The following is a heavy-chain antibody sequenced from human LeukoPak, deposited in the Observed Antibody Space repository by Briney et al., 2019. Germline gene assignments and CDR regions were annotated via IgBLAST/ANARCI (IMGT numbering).Heavy chain of an antibody. Sequence: SVRVSCKSSGGTSNSFAISWVRQAPGQGLEWMGRIIPNFGAAKYAQRFQGRLTFSTGASPSTVYMELSSLTSEDTAVYYCARGSAFDIWGQGTMVTVSS. V-gene: IGHV1-69*05. CDR2: IIPNFGAA. CDR3: ARGSAFDI. J-gene: IGHJ3*02. CDR1: GGTSNSFA.